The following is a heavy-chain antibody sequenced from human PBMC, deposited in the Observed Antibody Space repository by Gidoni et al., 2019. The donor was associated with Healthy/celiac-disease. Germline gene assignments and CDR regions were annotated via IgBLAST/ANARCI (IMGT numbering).Heavy chain of an antibody. CDR3: AKDIKGNYYGMDV. CDR2: ISGSGGST. CDR1: GFTFSSYA. J-gene: IGHJ6*02. V-gene: IGHV3-23*01. Sequence: EVPLLESGGGLVQPGGSLRLSCAASGFTFSSYAMSWVRQAPGKGLEWVSAISGSGGSTYYADSVKGRFTISRDNSKNTLYLQMNSLRAEDTAVYYCAKDIKGNYYGMDVWGQGTTVTVSS.